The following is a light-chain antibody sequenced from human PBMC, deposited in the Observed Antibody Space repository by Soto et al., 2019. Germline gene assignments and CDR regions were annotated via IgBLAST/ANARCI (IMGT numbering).Light chain of an antibody. CDR3: QQYSTYTPRT. CDR1: QSISIW. Sequence: DIHITQSPSTLSASVLDIVTITSPASQSISIWLAWYQQKPGKAPKILIYKASSLESGVPSRFSGSGSGTEFTLTISSLQPDDFATYYCQQYSTYTPRTFGQGTKVDIK. J-gene: IGKJ1*01. V-gene: IGKV1-5*03. CDR2: KAS.